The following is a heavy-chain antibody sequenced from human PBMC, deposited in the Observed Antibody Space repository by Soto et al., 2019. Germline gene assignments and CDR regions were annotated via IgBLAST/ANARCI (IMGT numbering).Heavy chain of an antibody. J-gene: IGHJ6*03. CDR2: ISSSSSTI. D-gene: IGHD3-3*01. V-gene: IGHV3-48*01. Sequence: GGSLRLSCAASGFTFSSYSMNWVRQAPGKGLEWVSYISSSSSTIYYADSVKGRFTISRDNAKNSLYLQMNSLRAEDTAVYYCARDLKEAMDWSGYYTGAYYYYYMDVWGKGTTVTVSS. CDR1: GFTFSSYS. CDR3: ARDLKEAMDWSGYYTGAYYYYYMDV.